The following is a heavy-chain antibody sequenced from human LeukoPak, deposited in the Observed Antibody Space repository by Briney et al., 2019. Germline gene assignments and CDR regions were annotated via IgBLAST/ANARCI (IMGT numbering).Heavy chain of an antibody. Sequence: GGSLRLSCVVSGLNFSSYWISWVRQAPGKGLEWVANIKEDGSDKKYVDSVKGRFTVSRDNAKNSVHLQVSSLRVEDTAVYYCARGRVTPDYWGLGTLVTVSS. CDR1: GLNFSSYW. CDR2: IKEDGSDK. D-gene: IGHD4-23*01. CDR3: ARGRVTPDY. V-gene: IGHV3-7*01. J-gene: IGHJ4*02.